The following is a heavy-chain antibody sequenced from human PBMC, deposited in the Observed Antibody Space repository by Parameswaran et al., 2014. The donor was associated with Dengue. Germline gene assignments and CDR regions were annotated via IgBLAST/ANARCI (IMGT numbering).Heavy chain of an antibody. V-gene: IGHV1-2*02. D-gene: IGHD3-10*01. CDR1: GYTFTGYY. CDR2: INPNSGGT. J-gene: IGHJ6*02. Sequence: PSVKVSCKASGYTFTGYYMHWVRQAPGQGLEWMGWINPNSGGTNYAQKFQGRVTMTRDTSISTAYMELSRLRSDDTAVYYCASTLWSNYGMDVWGQGTTVTVSS. CDR3: ASTLWSNYGMDV.